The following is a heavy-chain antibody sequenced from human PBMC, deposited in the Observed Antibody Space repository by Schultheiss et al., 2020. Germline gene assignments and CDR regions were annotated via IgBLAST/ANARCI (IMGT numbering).Heavy chain of an antibody. J-gene: IGHJ5*02. CDR2: IYYSGST. D-gene: IGHD6-13*01. Sequence: SETLSLTCTVSGGSISSGGYYWSWIRQPPGKGLEWIGSIYYSGSTYYNPSLKSRVTISVDTSKNQFSLKLSSVTAADTAVYYCARAKKQQLVAFWFDPWGQGTLVTVSS. CDR1: GGSISSGGYY. V-gene: IGHV4-39*07. CDR3: ARAKKQQLVAFWFDP.